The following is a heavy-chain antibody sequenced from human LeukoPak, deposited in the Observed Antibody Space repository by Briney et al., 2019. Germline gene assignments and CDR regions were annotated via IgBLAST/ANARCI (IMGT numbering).Heavy chain of an antibody. CDR1: GYTFTGYY. J-gene: IGHJ4*02. D-gene: IGHD3-16*01. Sequence: GASVKVSCKASGYTFTGYYMHWVRQAPGQGLEWMGWINPNSGDTKYAQKFQGRVTMTRDTSISTAHMELSRLKSDDTAVYYCATQRGSYLWGTDFDYWGQGTLVTVSS. CDR2: INPNSGDT. V-gene: IGHV1-2*02. CDR3: ATQRGSYLWGTDFDY.